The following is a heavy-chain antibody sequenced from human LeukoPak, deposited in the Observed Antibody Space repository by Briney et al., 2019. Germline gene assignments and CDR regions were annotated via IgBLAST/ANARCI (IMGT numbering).Heavy chain of an antibody. J-gene: IGHJ5*02. V-gene: IGHV4-34*01. CDR2: INHSGST. D-gene: IGHD1-26*01. CDR1: GGSFSGYY. CDR3: ARRRSGHNWFDP. Sequence: SETLSLTCAVYGGSFSGYYWSWIRQPPGKGLEWIGEINHSGSTNYNPSLKSRVTISVDTSKNQFSLKLSSVTAADTAVYYCARRRSGHNWFDPWGQGTLVTVSS.